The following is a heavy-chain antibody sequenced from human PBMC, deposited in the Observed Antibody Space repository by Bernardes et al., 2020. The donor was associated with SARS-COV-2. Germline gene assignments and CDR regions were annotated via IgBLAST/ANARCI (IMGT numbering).Heavy chain of an antibody. D-gene: IGHD3-10*01. Sequence: ASVKVSCKASGYTFTSYDINWVRQATGQGLEWMGWMNPNSGNTGYAQKFQGRVTMTRNTSISTAYMELSSLRSEDTAVYYCARGRPLLWFGELSNWFDPWGQGTLVTVSS. CDR2: MNPNSGNT. CDR1: GYTFTSYD. CDR3: ARGRPLLWFGELSNWFDP. V-gene: IGHV1-8*01. J-gene: IGHJ5*02.